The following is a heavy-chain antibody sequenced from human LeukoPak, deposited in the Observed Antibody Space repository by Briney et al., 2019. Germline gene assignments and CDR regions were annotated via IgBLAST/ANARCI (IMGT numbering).Heavy chain of an antibody. Sequence: QPGGSLSLPCALSVLLYCLFYKLGPRQAPGKGLVWVSRINSDGSSAWYADSVKGRFTISRDNAKNTLYLQMSSMRAEDTGVYYCARDEGEQWLALDYWGPGTLVTVSS. V-gene: IGHV3-74*01. D-gene: IGHD6-19*01. CDR3: ARDEGEQWLALDY. J-gene: IGHJ4*02. CDR1: VLLYCLFY. CDR2: INSDGSSA.